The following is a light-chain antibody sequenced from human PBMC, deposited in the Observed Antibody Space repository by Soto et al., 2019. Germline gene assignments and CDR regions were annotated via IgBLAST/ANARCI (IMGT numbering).Light chain of an antibody. CDR1: QSVSSSY. V-gene: IGKV3-20*01. Sequence: EIVLTQSPGTLSLSPGERATLSCRASQSVSSSYLAWYQQKPGQAPRLLIYGASSRATGIPDRFSGSGSGTDFTLTISRLEPEDFAVYYCQQYGSSLISFGGGTKGDIK. CDR2: GAS. J-gene: IGKJ4*01. CDR3: QQYGSSLIS.